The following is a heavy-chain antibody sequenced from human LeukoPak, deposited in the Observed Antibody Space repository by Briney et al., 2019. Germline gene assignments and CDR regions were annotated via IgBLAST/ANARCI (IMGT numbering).Heavy chain of an antibody. CDR1: SGSINSYY. CDR3: ARDRSIGWFDP. Sequence: SETLSLTCTVSSGSINSYYWNWIRQPPGKGLEWTGRIYSSGSTNYSPSLKSRVTISVDTSKNQFSLKLSSVTAADTAVYYCARDRSIGWFDPWGQGTLVTVSS. V-gene: IGHV4-59*01. D-gene: IGHD2-21*01. CDR2: IYSSGST. J-gene: IGHJ5*02.